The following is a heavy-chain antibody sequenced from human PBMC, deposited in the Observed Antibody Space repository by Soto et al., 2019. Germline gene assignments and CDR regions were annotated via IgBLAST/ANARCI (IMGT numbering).Heavy chain of an antibody. CDR1: GFPFSTYT. V-gene: IGHV3-21*06. CDR3: ARDDAIFGAIPRMDI. J-gene: IGHJ6*02. Sequence: PGGSLRLSCSASGFPFSTYTMYWVRQAPGKGLEWVSSITTGSSRNIFYADSVKGRFTISRDNANNILYLEMDNLRVEDTAVYYCARDDAIFGAIPRMDIWGQGTTVTVPS. CDR2: ITTGSSRNI. D-gene: IGHD3-3*01.